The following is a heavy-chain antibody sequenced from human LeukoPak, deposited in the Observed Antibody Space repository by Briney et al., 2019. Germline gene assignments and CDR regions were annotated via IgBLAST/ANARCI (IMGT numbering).Heavy chain of an antibody. CDR1: GFTFSSYI. Sequence: GRSLRLSCAASGFTFSSYIMSWVRQAPGEVLEWVSFIGGIGDSTHYADSVKGRLTISRDNSKNTPYLRMNSLRATDTAVTYCAKEGPGGGGYFDDWGQGTLVTVSS. CDR2: IGGIGDST. D-gene: IGHD3-16*01. V-gene: IGHV3-23*01. CDR3: AKEGPGGGGYFDD. J-gene: IGHJ4*02.